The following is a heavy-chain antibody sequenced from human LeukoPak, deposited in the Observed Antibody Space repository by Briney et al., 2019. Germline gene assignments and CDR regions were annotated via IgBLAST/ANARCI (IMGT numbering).Heavy chain of an antibody. D-gene: IGHD1-7*01. Sequence: PGGSLRLSCAASGFTFSSYAMSWVRQAPGKGLEWVSAISGSGGSTYYADSVKGRFTISRDNSKNTLYLQMNSLRAEDTAVYYCARDGVETGTTDYWGQGTLVTVSS. J-gene: IGHJ4*02. CDR3: ARDGVETGTTDY. CDR1: GFTFSSYA. CDR2: ISGSGGST. V-gene: IGHV3-23*01.